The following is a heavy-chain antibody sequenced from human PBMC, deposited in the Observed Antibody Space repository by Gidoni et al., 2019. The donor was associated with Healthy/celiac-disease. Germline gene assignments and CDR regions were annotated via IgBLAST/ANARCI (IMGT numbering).Heavy chain of an antibody. CDR2: ISYDGSNK. J-gene: IGHJ5*02. D-gene: IGHD6-6*01. CDR3: AREEVIAARWWFDP. CDR1: GFTFSSYA. V-gene: IGHV3-30-3*01. Sequence: QVQLVESGGGVVQPGRSLRLSCAASGFTFSSYAMHWVRQAPGKVLEWVAVISYDGSNKYYADSVKGRFTISRDNSKNTLYLQMNSLRAEDTAVYYCAREEVIAARWWFDPWGQGTLVTVSS.